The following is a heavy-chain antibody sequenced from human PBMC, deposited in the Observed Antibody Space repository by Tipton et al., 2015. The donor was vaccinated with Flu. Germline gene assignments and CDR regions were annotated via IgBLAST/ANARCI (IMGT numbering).Heavy chain of an antibody. J-gene: IGHJ3*02. CDR2: IVGSGGTT. Sequence: SLRLSCAASGFIFSDYEMNWVRQAPGKGLEWVSYIVGSGGTTYYADSVKGRFTISRDNAKNSMYLQMSSLRAEDTAVYYCARDLSFWGGTHDALDIWGQGTLVAVSS. CDR3: ARDLSFWGGTHDALDI. CDR1: GFIFSDYE. D-gene: IGHD7-27*01. V-gene: IGHV3-48*03.